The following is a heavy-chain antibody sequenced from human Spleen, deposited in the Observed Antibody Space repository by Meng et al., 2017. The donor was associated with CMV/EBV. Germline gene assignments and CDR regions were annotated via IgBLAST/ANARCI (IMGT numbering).Heavy chain of an antibody. CDR2: ISKDGSNT. CDR1: GFTFRRFT. Sequence: CAVSGFTFRRFTFHWVRQAPGKGLEWVALISKDGSNTLLADSVKGRFTISRDDSRNTLSLQVSSLRAEDTGVYFCAREGPDDPIFDLWGREPWSPSPQ. V-gene: IGHV3-30*04. CDR3: AREGPDDPIFDL. D-gene: IGHD2-21*01. J-gene: IGHJ4*02.